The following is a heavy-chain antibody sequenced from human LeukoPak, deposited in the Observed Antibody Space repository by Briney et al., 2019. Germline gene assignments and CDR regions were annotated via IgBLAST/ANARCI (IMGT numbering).Heavy chain of an antibody. Sequence: PGRSLRLSCAASGFTFSNYDMHRVRQAPGKGLEWVAVIWFDGSNKFYADSVKGRFTISRDNSKNTLYLQMNSLRAEDTAVYYCASSAGALIDCWGQGTLVIVSP. V-gene: IGHV3-33*01. D-gene: IGHD6-19*01. J-gene: IGHJ4*02. CDR2: IWFDGSNK. CDR1: GFTFSNYD. CDR3: ASSAGALIDC.